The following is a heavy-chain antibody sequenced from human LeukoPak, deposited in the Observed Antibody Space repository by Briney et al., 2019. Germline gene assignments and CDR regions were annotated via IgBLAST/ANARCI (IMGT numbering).Heavy chain of an antibody. D-gene: IGHD2-15*01. CDR2: INPNSVGT. J-gene: IGHJ3*02. CDR3: ARDLSGGALGAFDI. V-gene: IGHV1-2*02. CDR1: GYSFAGYH. Sequence: APVKVSCKSSGYSFAGYHMHWVRQAPGQGLEWMGWINPNSVGTSFALNFQGRVTLTRDTSISTVYMELSRLRSDDTAVYYCARDLSGGALGAFDIWGQGTMVTVS.